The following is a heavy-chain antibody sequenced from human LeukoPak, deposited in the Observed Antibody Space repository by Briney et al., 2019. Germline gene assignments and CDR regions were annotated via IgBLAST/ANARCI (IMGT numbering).Heavy chain of an antibody. CDR1: GGSISSYY. V-gene: IGHV4-59*01. CDR2: IYYSGST. CDR3: ARFPGSAEYRHYYYMDV. Sequence: SETLSLTCTVSGGSISSYYWSWIRQPPGKGLEWIGYIYYSGSTNYNPSLKSRVTVSVDTSKNQFSLKLSSVTAADTAVYYCARFPGSAEYRHYYYMDVWGKGTTVTVSS. D-gene: IGHD2-15*01. J-gene: IGHJ6*03.